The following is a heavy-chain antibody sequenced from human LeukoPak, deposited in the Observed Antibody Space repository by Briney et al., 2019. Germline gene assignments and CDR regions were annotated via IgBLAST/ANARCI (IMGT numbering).Heavy chain of an antibody. CDR2: IIPSGGST. V-gene: IGHV1-46*01. CDR1: GYTFTSYY. J-gene: IGHJ6*04. D-gene: IGHD4-17*01. Sequence: ASVKVSCEASGYTFTSYYMHWVRQAPGQGLEWMGIIIPSGGSTSNAQKFQGRVTMTRDTSTSTVYMELSSLRSEDTAVYYCAKGPTTVTTVYYYYGMDVWGKGTTVTVSS. CDR3: AKGPTTVTTVYYYYGMDV.